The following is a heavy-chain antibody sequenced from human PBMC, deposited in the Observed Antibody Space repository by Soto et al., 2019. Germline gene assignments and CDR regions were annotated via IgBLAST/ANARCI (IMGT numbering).Heavy chain of an antibody. V-gene: IGHV1-2*04. CDR1: GYTFTGYY. CDR2: INPNSGGT. CDR3: ARLEGPREGSTSCLDY. Sequence: ASVKVSCKASGYTFTGYYMHWVRQAPGQGLEWMGWINPNSGGTNYAQKFQGWVTMTRDTSISTAYMELSRLRSDDTAVYYCARLEGPREGSTSCLDYWGQGTLVTVSS. J-gene: IGHJ4*02. D-gene: IGHD2-2*01.